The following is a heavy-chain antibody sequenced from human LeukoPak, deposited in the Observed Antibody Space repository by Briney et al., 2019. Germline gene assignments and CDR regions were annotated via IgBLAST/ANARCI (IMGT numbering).Heavy chain of an antibody. Sequence: GRSLRLSCAASGFTFSSYGMHWVRQAPGKGLEWVSAISGSGGSTYYADSAKGRFTIFRDNSKNTLYLQMNSLRAEDTAVYYCAKDGPETYYYDSSGHDYWGQGTLVTVSS. CDR1: GFTFSSYG. CDR3: AKDGPETYYYDSSGHDY. J-gene: IGHJ4*02. D-gene: IGHD3-22*01. CDR2: ISGSGGST. V-gene: IGHV3-23*01.